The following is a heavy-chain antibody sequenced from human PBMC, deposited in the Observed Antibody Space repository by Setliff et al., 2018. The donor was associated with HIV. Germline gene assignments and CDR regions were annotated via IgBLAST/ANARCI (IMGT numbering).Heavy chain of an antibody. D-gene: IGHD3-3*01. J-gene: IGHJ4*02. CDR3: ARDFGRALDY. V-gene: IGHV7-4-1*02. CDR1: GYTFTTYS. Sequence: ASVKVSCKASGYTFTTYSINWVRQAPGQGLEWMGWININTGNPTYAQAFTGRFAFSLDTSVSTAYLQISSVKAEDAAMYYCARDFGRALDYWGRGTLVTVSS. CDR2: ININTGNP.